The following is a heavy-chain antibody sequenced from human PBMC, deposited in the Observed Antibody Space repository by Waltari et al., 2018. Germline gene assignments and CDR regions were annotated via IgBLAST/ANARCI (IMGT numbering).Heavy chain of an antibody. CDR3: ARDARRTIFGVVKSGYYFDY. CDR1: GYSISSGYY. J-gene: IGHJ4*02. D-gene: IGHD3-3*01. V-gene: IGHV4-38-2*02. Sequence: QVQLQESGPGLVKPSETLSLTCTVSGYSISSGYYWGWIRQPPGKGLEWIGSIYHSGSHYYNPSLKRRVTISVDTSKNQFSLKLSSVTAADTAVYYCARDARRTIFGVVKSGYYFDYWGQGTLVTVSS. CDR2: IYHSGSH.